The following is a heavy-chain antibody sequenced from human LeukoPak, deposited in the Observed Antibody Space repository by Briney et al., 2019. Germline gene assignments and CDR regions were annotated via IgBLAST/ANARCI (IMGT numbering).Heavy chain of an antibody. Sequence: SETLSLTCAVSGYSISSGYYWGWIRQPPGKGLEWIGSIYHSGSTYYNPSLKSRVTISVDTSKNQFSLKLSSVTAADTAVYYCARQRYCSSTSCSGWFYPWGQGTLVTVSS. CDR1: GYSISSGYY. V-gene: IGHV4-38-2*01. J-gene: IGHJ5*02. D-gene: IGHD2-2*01. CDR3: ARQRYCSSTSCSGWFYP. CDR2: IYHSGST.